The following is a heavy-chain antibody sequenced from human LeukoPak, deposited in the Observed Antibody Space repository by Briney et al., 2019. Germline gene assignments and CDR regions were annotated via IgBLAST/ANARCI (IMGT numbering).Heavy chain of an antibody. CDR2: INTNTGNP. Sequence: ASVKVSCKASGYTFTSYAMNWVRQAPGQGLEWMGWINTNTGNPTYAQGFTGRFVFSLDTSVSTVYLQISSLKAEDTAVYYYARGDNDFWSGYLSFLFYFDYWGQGTLVTVSS. V-gene: IGHV7-4-1*02. J-gene: IGHJ4*02. D-gene: IGHD3-3*01. CDR3: ARGDNDFWSGYLSFLFYFDY. CDR1: GYTFTSYA.